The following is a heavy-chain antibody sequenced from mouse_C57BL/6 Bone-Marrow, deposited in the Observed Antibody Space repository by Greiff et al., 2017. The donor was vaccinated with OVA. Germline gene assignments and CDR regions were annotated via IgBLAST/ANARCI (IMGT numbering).Heavy chain of an antibody. CDR2: IDTSDSYT. D-gene: IGHD1-1*01. Sequence: QVQLQQPGAELVRPGTSVKLSCQASGYTFTSYWMHWVKQRPGQGLERIGVIDTSDSYTNYNQKFKGKATLTVETSSSTAYMQLSSLTSEDSAVYYCARGEYYGESAMDYWGQGTTVTVSS. V-gene: IGHV1-59*01. CDR3: ARGEYYGESAMDY. J-gene: IGHJ4*01. CDR1: GYTFTSYW.